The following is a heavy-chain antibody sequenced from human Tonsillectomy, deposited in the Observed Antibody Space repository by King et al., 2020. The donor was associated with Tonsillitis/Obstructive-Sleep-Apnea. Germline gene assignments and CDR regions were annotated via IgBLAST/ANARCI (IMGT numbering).Heavy chain of an antibody. CDR3: ARGPYCGGDCYSAYFDY. V-gene: IGHV4-59*01. CDR1: GGSISNYY. Sequence: PLQESGPGLVKPSETLSLTCTVSGGSISNYYWGWIRQPPGKGLEWIGYIYYSGSTNYNPSLKSRVTISVDTSKNQFSLKLNSVTAADTAVYYCARGPYCGGDCYSAYFDYWGQGTLVTVSS. CDR2: IYYSGST. J-gene: IGHJ4*02. D-gene: IGHD2-21*01.